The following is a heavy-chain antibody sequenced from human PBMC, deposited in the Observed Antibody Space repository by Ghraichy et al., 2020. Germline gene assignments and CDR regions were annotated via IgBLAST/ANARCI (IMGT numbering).Heavy chain of an antibody. CDR1: GFTFSNYG. Sequence: ALRLSCAASGFTFSNYGMHWVRQAPGKGLEWVAAIWYDGSNKLFADSVKGRFTISRDNSKNTLYLQMNSLRAEDTAVYYCAKYIAAAGYSYYYGMDVWGQGTTVTVSS. J-gene: IGHJ6*02. CDR2: IWYDGSNK. D-gene: IGHD6-13*01. V-gene: IGHV3-33*06. CDR3: AKYIAAAGYSYYYGMDV.